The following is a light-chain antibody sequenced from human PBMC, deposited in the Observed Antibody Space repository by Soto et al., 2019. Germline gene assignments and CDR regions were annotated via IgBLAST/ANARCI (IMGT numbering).Light chain of an antibody. CDR1: SSDVGGYKY. V-gene: IGLV2-14*01. Sequence: QSALTQPASVSGSPGQSITISCTGTSSDVGGYKYVAWYQQHPGKAHKLIIFEVNRRPSGGSNCVSGSKSVNTASRTISGLQAEDEADYYCSASVVFGGGTKLTVL. CDR3: SASVV. J-gene: IGLJ2*01. CDR2: EVN.